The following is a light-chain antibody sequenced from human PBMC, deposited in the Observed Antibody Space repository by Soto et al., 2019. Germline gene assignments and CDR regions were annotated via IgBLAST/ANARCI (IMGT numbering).Light chain of an antibody. CDR2: EVV. J-gene: IGLJ1*01. Sequence: QSALTQPPSASGSPGQSVTISFTGTKSDIGVYDFVSWYQHHPGKAPRLIIYEVVQRPSGVPDRFSGSKSGNTASLTVSGLQAADDADYFCKSSAVSNTYVFGSGKKVTV. CDR1: KSDIGVYDF. CDR3: KSSAVSNTYV. V-gene: IGLV2-8*01.